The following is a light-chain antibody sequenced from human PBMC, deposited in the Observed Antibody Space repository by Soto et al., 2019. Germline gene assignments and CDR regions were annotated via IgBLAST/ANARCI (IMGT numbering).Light chain of an antibody. CDR3: LQYGSSPPCT. CDR1: QSVSSTY. Sequence: EIVLTQSPGTLSLSPGERATLSCRASQSVSSTYLAWYQQKPGQAPRLLIYGASSRATGIPDRFSGSGSGTDFTLIISRLESEDFAVYYCLQYGSSPPCTFGQGTKVEVK. J-gene: IGKJ1*01. V-gene: IGKV3-20*01. CDR2: GAS.